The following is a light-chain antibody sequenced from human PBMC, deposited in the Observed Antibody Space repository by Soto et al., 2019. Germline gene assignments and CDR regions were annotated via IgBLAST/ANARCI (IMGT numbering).Light chain of an antibody. J-gene: IGKJ1*01. V-gene: IGKV3-15*01. Sequence: EIVMTQSPTTLSVSPGERAILSCRASQSVGSALAWYQQKPGQAPRLLIYGASTRATGIPARFSGSGSGTEFTLTISSLQSEDFTLYYCQQYNNWWTFGQGTKVEIK. CDR2: GAS. CDR1: QSVGSA. CDR3: QQYNNWWT.